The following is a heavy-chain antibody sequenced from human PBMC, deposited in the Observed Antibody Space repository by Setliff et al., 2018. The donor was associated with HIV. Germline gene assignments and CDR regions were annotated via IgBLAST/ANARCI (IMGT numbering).Heavy chain of an antibody. CDR3: AREVRGPEGIAAPGTGDY. Sequence: GGSLRLSCAASGFTFSDYYMSWIRQAPGKGLEWVSYISSSGSTIYYADSVKGRFTISRDNAKNSLYLQMNGLRAEDTAVYYCAREVRGPEGIAAPGTGDYWGQGTLVTVSS. CDR1: GFTFSDYY. CDR2: ISSSGSTI. D-gene: IGHD6-13*01. J-gene: IGHJ4*02. V-gene: IGHV3-11*04.